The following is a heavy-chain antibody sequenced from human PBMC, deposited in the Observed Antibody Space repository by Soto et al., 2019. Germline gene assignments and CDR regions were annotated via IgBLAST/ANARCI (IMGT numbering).Heavy chain of an antibody. CDR1: GGAFISYA. CDR2: IIPVFGTA. V-gene: IGHV1-69*01. D-gene: IGHD4-17*01. Sequence: QVQLVQSGAEVKKPGSSVKVSCKVSGGAFISYAISWVRQAPGRGLEWMGGIIPVFGTANYTQKFQGSVTITAVASTSTAYMELSGLTSEDTALYYCARGRVTTYLNAFDYWGQGNLVTVSS. J-gene: IGHJ4*02. CDR3: ARGRVTTYLNAFDY.